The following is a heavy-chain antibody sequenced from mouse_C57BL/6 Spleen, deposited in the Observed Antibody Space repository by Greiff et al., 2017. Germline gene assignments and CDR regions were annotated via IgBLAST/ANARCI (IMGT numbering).Heavy chain of an antibody. CDR1: GYTFTSYW. D-gene: IGHD1-1*01. J-gene: IGHJ2*01. Sequence: VKLQQPGAELVKPGASVKLSCKASGYTFTSYWMHWVKQRPGQGLEWIGMIHPNSGSTNYNEKFKSKATLTVDKSSSTAYMQLSSLTSEDSAVYYCARSPLSYYGSSYDYWGQGTTLTVSS. CDR3: ARSPLSYYGSSYDY. CDR2: IHPNSGST. V-gene: IGHV1-64*01.